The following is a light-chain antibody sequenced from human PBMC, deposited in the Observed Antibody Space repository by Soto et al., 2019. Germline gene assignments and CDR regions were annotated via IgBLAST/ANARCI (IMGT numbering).Light chain of an antibody. J-gene: IGKJ4*01. CDR2: DAS. CDR3: QQFNNYPLT. CDR1: QGISSA. V-gene: IGKV1D-13*01. Sequence: AIQLTQSPSSLSASVGDRVTITCLASQGISSALAWDQQKPGKAPKLLIYDASSLESGVPSRFSGSGSGTDFTLTISSLQPEDFATYYCQQFNNYPLTFGGGTKVDIK.